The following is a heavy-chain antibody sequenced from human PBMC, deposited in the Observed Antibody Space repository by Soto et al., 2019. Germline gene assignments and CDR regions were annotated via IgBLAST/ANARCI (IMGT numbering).Heavy chain of an antibody. Sequence: LSCAASGFTFTNAWTNSVRQAPGKRQEWVGRIKSSSDGGKIDYAAPVKHRFAISRDDSKNTLYLQMNSLKTEDTAVYYCTTGTMIIVVRGKTDALEIWGQGTMVT. CDR1: GFTFTNAW. CDR3: TTGTMIIVVRGKTDALEI. J-gene: IGHJ3*02. V-gene: IGHV3-15*07. CDR2: IKSSSDGGKI. D-gene: IGHD3-22*01.